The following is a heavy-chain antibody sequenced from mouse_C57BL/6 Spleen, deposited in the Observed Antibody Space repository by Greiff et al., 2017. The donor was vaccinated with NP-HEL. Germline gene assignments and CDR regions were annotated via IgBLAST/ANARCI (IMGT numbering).Heavy chain of an antibody. D-gene: IGHD2-3*01. CDR1: GYTFTDYE. J-gene: IGHJ3*01. Sequence: QVQLKESGAELVRPGASVTLSCKASGYTFTDYEMHWVKQTPVHGLEWIGALDPETGGTAYNQKFKGKAILTADKSSSTAYMELRSLTSEDSAVYYCTRYPSYDGFAWFAYWGQGTLVTVSA. V-gene: IGHV1-15*01. CDR2: LDPETGGT. CDR3: TRYPSYDGFAWFAY.